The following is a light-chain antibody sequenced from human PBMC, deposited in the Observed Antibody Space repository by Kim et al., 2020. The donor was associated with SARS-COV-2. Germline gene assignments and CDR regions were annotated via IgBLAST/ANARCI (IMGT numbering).Light chain of an antibody. CDR2: GAS. Sequence: DIQLTQSPAFLSASVGDRVTITCRASQGISTSLAWYQLKPGKPPKLLIYGASTLQSGVPSRFSGSGSGTEFTLTISSLQPEDFATYYCQQLNSFPITFGQGTRLEIK. V-gene: IGKV1-9*01. J-gene: IGKJ5*01. CDR1: QGISTS. CDR3: QQLNSFPIT.